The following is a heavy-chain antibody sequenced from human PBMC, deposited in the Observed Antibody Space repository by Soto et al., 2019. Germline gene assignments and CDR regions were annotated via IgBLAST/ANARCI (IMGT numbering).Heavy chain of an antibody. Sequence: PSETLSLTCTVSGDSVTSGNYYWSWIRQPPGKGLEWIGYIYYSGNTNYSPSLKSRVTMSLDRSNNQFSLNLSSVTAADTAVYYCARNHVDTSMIYWFDPWGQGILVTVSS. CDR3: ARNHVDTSMIYWFDP. V-gene: IGHV4-61*01. CDR1: GDSVTSGNYY. D-gene: IGHD5-18*01. CDR2: IYYSGNT. J-gene: IGHJ5*01.